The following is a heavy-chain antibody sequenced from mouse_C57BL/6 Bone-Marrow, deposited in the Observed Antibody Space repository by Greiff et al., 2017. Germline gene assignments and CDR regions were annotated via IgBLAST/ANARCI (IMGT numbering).Heavy chain of an antibody. CDR2: IYPGNSDT. D-gene: IGHD1-1*01. V-gene: IGHV1-5*01. Sequence: EVQLQQSGTVLARPGASVKMSCKTSGYTFTSYWMHWVKQRPGQGLEWIGAIYPGNSDTSYNQKFKGKAKLTAVTSASTAYMELSSLTNEDSAVYYCTRWYYGSYWYFDVWGTGTTVTVSS. CDR3: TRWYYGSYWYFDV. CDR1: GYTFTSYW. J-gene: IGHJ1*03.